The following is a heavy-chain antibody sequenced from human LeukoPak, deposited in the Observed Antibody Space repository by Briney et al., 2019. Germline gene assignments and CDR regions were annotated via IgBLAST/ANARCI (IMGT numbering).Heavy chain of an antibody. CDR2: ISGTGASI. J-gene: IGHJ4*02. V-gene: IGHV3-23*01. CDR1: GFTFSIYG. Sequence: GGSLRLSCAASGFTFSIYGMNWVRQALGKGLEWVSAISGTGASIHYADSVKGRFTISRDNSKNTLYLQMNSLRAEDTAVYYCAKYGSGWYGIDYWGQGTLVTVSS. D-gene: IGHD6-19*01. CDR3: AKYGSGWYGIDY.